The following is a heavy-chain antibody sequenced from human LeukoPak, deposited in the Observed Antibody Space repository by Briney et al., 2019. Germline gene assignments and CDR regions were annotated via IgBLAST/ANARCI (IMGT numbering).Heavy chain of an antibody. Sequence: PGGSLRLSCAASGFTFSSYGMHWVRQAPGKGLEWVAVISYDGSNKYYADSVKGRFTISRDNSKNTLYLQMNSLRAEDTAVYYCANGGSGSYLGAFDIWGQGTMVTVSS. V-gene: IGHV3-30*18. D-gene: IGHD3-10*01. CDR3: ANGGSGSYLGAFDI. J-gene: IGHJ3*02. CDR1: GFTFSSYG. CDR2: ISYDGSNK.